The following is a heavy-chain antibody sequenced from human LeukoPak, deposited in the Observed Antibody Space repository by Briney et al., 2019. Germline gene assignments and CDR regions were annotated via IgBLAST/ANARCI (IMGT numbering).Heavy chain of an antibody. CDR3: ARVGTVVHFDY. CDR2: ISYDGSNK. D-gene: IGHD4-23*01. Sequence: PGRSLRLPCAASGFTFSTYAMHWVRQAPGKGLEWVAVISYDGSNKYYADSVKGRFTISRDNSKNTLYLQMNSLRAEDTAVYYCARVGTVVHFDYWGQGTLVTVSS. J-gene: IGHJ4*02. CDR1: GFTFSTYA. V-gene: IGHV3-30-3*01.